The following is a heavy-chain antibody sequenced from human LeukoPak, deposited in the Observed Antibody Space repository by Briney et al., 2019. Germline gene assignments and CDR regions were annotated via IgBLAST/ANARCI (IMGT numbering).Heavy chain of an antibody. CDR3: AKGCGGTCYSDFDY. V-gene: IGHV3-23*01. Sequence: GGPLKLSCAASGFTFRSYAMAGVRRAPGRGLEGVSTISGDGSNRYYADSVKGRFTISRDNSKNTLSLQMSNLRAEDTAVYYCAKGCGGTCYSDFDYWGQGILVTVSS. CDR2: ISGDGSNR. CDR1: GFTFRSYA. J-gene: IGHJ4*02. D-gene: IGHD2-15*01.